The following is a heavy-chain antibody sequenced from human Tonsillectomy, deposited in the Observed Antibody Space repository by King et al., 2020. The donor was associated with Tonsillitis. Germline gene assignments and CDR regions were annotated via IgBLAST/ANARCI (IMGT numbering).Heavy chain of an antibody. D-gene: IGHD3-10*01. J-gene: IGHJ3*02. CDR3: ARLSASYYKAFDI. CDR1: GYSFTTYW. CDR2: IYGGDSDT. V-gene: IGHV5-51*03. Sequence: LVKSGAEVKKPGESLKISCKASGYSFTTYWIGWVRQMPGKGLEWMGIIYGGDSDTRYSPSFNAQVIISADKSITPAYLQWSSLKASDTAMYYCARLSASYYKAFDIWGQGTMVTVSS.